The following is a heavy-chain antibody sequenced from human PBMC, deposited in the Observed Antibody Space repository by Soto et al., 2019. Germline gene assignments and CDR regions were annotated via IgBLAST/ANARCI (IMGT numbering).Heavy chain of an antibody. CDR2: INHSGST. Sequence: QVQLQQWGAGLLKPSETLSLTCAVYGGSFSGYYWSWIRQPPGKGLEWLGEINHSGSTNYNPSLKSRVPISVATSTNQFSLKLSSVTAADTAVYYCASGGGTQDVWGQGTTVTVSS. D-gene: IGHD2-15*01. CDR1: GGSFSGYY. V-gene: IGHV4-34*01. CDR3: ASGGGTQDV. J-gene: IGHJ6*02.